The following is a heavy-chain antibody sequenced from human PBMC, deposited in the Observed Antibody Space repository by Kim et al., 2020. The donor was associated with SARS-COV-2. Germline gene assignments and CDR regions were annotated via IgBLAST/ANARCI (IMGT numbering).Heavy chain of an antibody. Sequence: GGSLRLSCTTSGFTFTGYAMSWVRQAPGKGLEWVSSIDGSDGTTYYVDSVKGRFTISRVNSKNTLYLQMNSLRADDTAVYYCMKGGWGWIWDHWGQGTRVTVSS. J-gene: IGHJ4*02. CDR3: MKGGWGWIWDH. D-gene: IGHD2-2*03. V-gene: IGHV3-23*01. CDR1: GFTFTGYA. CDR2: IDGSDGTT.